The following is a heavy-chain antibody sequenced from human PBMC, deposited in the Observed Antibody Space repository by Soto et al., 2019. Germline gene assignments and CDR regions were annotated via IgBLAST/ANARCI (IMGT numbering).Heavy chain of an antibody. J-gene: IGHJ6*02. V-gene: IGHV3-33*01. D-gene: IGHD6-19*01. CDR2: IWYDGSLE. Sequence: QVELVESGGGVVQPGGPLRLSCAASGFRFTNYGMHWVRQAPGKGLDWVAFIWYDGSLEIHAHSVKGRFSISRDNSKNTVYLEMNSLTAEDTAVYYCARAVAGSVDYYQIDVWGQGTTVIVS. CDR3: ARAVAGSVDYYQIDV. CDR1: GFRFTNYG.